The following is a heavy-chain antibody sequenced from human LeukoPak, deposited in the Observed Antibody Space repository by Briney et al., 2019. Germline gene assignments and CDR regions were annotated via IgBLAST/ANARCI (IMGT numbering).Heavy chain of an antibody. CDR1: GGSISSYY. CDR2: IYYSGST. Sequence: SETLSLTCTASGGSISSYYWSWIRQPPGKGLEWIGYIYYSGSTNYNPSLKSRVTISVDTSKNQFSLKLSSVTAADTAVYYCASFIEYSSSEIDDAFDIWGQGTMVTVSS. J-gene: IGHJ3*02. CDR3: ASFIEYSSSEIDDAFDI. D-gene: IGHD6-6*01. V-gene: IGHV4-59*01.